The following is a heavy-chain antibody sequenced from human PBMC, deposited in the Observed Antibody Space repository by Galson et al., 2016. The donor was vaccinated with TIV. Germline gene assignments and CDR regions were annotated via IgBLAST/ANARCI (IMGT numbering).Heavy chain of an antibody. D-gene: IGHD7-27*01. V-gene: IGHV6-1*01. CDR1: GDSVSSNNAA. J-gene: IGHJ3*02. Sequence: CAISGDSVSSNNAAWNWIRQSPSRGLEWLGRTYYRSKWYNQHAVSVKSRITISPDTSKNQFSLQLNSVTPDDTAVYYCAREGAHNWGLFTNAVDIWGQGTMVTVSS. CDR2: TYYRSKWYN. CDR3: AREGAHNWGLFTNAVDI.